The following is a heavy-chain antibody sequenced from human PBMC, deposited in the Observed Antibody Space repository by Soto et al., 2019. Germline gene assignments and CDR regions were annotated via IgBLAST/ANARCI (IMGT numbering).Heavy chain of an antibody. CDR3: AKVAPFILGSPV. J-gene: IGHJ4*02. Sequence: HPGGSLRLSCTASGFDFSGSEMNWFRQSPGKGLEWVAYITGSGGVMFHADSVKGRFSISRDNAKNSLFLEMSDLTAADTGVYYCAKVAPFILGSPVWGQGTLVTVSS. D-gene: IGHD2-21*01. CDR2: ITGSGGVM. V-gene: IGHV3-48*03. CDR1: GFDFSGSE.